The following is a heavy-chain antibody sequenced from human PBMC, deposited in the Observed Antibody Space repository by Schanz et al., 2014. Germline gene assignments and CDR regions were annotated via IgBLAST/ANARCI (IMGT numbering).Heavy chain of an antibody. CDR1: GFTFTNYA. V-gene: IGHV3-23*04. D-gene: IGHD3-10*01. Sequence: EVQLVESGGGLVQPGGSLRLSCAASGFTFTNYAMSWVRQAPGKGLEWVSTIGTSGGTNYAESVKGRFTISRDNAKNTLYLQMNSLRAEDTAVYYCAKGRFGELSAFDIWGQGTMVTVSS. CDR3: AKGRFGELSAFDI. J-gene: IGHJ3*02. CDR2: IGTSGGT.